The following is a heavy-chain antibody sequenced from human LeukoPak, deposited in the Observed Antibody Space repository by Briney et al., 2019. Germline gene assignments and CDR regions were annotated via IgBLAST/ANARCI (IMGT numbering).Heavy chain of an antibody. V-gene: IGHV4-30-4*08. CDR2: IYYSGST. CDR1: GGSISSGDYY. D-gene: IGHD5-18*01. CDR3: ARGRAREGAMVKLPRSYYYYYMDV. Sequence: SQTLSLTCTVSGGSISSGDYYWSWIRQPPGKGLEWIGYIYYSGSTYYNPSLKSRVTISVDTSKNQFSLKRSSVTAADTAVYYCARGRAREGAMVKLPRSYYYYYMDVWGKGTTVTVSS. J-gene: IGHJ6*03.